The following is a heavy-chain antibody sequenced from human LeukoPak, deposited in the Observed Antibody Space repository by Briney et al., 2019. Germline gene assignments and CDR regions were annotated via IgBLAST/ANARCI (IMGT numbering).Heavy chain of an antibody. CDR1: GGSISSYY. Sequence: SETLSLTCTVSGGSISSYYWSWIRQPPGKGLEWIGYIYYSGSTNYNPSLKSRVTISVDTSKNQFSLKLSSVTAADTAVYYCARVLTTVTHYNCGFDPWGQGTLVTVSS. J-gene: IGHJ5*02. D-gene: IGHD4-17*01. CDR3: ARVLTTVTHYNCGFDP. V-gene: IGHV4-59*01. CDR2: IYYSGST.